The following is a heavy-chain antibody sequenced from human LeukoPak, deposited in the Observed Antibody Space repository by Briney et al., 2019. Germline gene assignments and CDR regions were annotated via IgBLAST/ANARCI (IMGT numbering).Heavy chain of an antibody. V-gene: IGHV5-51*01. CDR1: GSSFTSYW. CDR3: ATWKPLGN. CDR2: IYPGNSDT. Sequence: GASLQISCKGSGSSFTSYWIGWGRPTPGRGLEWMGIIYPGNSDTRYSPSFQGQVTISADKSISTAFLQWSSLKASDTAFYYCATWKPLGNWGQGTLVTVSS. J-gene: IGHJ4*02. D-gene: IGHD1-1*01.